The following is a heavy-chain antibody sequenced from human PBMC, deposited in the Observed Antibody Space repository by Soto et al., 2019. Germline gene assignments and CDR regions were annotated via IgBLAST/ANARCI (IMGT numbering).Heavy chain of an antibody. D-gene: IGHD3-10*01. CDR3: ARDQGGLLWFGKKYYYYGMDV. CDR1: GYTFTSYG. J-gene: IGHJ6*02. CDR2: ISAYNGNT. Sequence: QVQLVQSGAEVKQPGASVKVSCKASGYTFTSYGISWVRQAPGQGLEWMGWISAYNGNTNYAQKLQGRVTMTTDTSTSTAYMELRSLRSDDTAVYYCARDQGGLLWFGKKYYYYGMDVWGQGTTVTVSS. V-gene: IGHV1-18*01.